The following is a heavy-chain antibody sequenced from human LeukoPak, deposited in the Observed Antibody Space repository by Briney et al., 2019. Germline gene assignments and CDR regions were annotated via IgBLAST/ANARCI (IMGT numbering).Heavy chain of an antibody. CDR1: GGSISSYY. CDR3: ARGQHDYGDYGEYYFDY. Sequence: SETLSLTCTVSGGSISSYYWSWIRQPPGKGLEWIAYIYYSGSTNYNPSLKSRVTISVDTSKNQVSLKLSSVTAADTAVYYCARGQHDYGDYGEYYFDYWGQGTLVTVSS. D-gene: IGHD4-17*01. J-gene: IGHJ4*02. V-gene: IGHV4-59*12. CDR2: IYYSGST.